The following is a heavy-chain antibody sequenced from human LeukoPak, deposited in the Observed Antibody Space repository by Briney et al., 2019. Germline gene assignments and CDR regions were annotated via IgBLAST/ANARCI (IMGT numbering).Heavy chain of an antibody. D-gene: IGHD5-12*01. J-gene: IGHJ5*02. V-gene: IGHV4-4*07. CDR3: ASGSSGYDP. CDR1: GGSISNYY. Sequence: SETLSLTCIVSGGSISNYYWSWIRQPAGKGLEWIGRIYSSGTTIYNPSLKSRVTMSVATSKNQFSLKMSSATAADTAVYFCASGSSGYDPWGQGTLVTVSS. CDR2: IYSSGTT.